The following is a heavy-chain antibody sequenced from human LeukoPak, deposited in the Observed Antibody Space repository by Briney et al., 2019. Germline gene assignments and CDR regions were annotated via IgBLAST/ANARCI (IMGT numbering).Heavy chain of an antibody. Sequence: ASVKVSCKVSGYTLTELSMHWVRQAPGKGLEWMGGFDPEDGETIYAQKFQGRVTMTEDTSTDTAYMELSSLRSEDTAVYYCALTFPGYSYGRGDYYYGMDVWGQGTTVTVSS. CDR2: FDPEDGET. CDR1: GYTLTELS. D-gene: IGHD5-18*01. CDR3: ALTFPGYSYGRGDYYYGMDV. J-gene: IGHJ6*02. V-gene: IGHV1-24*01.